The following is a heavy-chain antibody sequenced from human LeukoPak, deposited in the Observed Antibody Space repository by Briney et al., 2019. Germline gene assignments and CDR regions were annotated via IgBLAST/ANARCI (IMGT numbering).Heavy chain of an antibody. CDR1: GFTFSSYS. CDR2: ISSSSSYI. Sequence: GGSLRLSCAASGFTFSSYSMNWVRRAPGKGLEWVSSISSSSSYIYYADSVKGRFTISRDNAKNSLYLQMNSLRAEDTAVYYCARDSGQYCSSTSCYFQHWGQGTLVTVSS. D-gene: IGHD2-2*01. J-gene: IGHJ1*01. V-gene: IGHV3-21*01. CDR3: ARDSGQYCSSTSCYFQH.